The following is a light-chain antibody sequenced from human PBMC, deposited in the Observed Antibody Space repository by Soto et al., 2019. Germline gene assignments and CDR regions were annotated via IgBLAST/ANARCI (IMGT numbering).Light chain of an antibody. CDR1: SSDVGKYTF. CDR2: EVN. CDR3: CLYGGSNNYVV. V-gene: IGLV2-23*02. J-gene: IGLJ2*01. Sequence: QSALTQPASVSGAPGQSITISCTGTSSDVGKYTFVSWYGHHPGKAPELIIFEVNKRPSGVSNRFSGPKSGNTASLTISGLQAEDEANYYCCLYGGSNNYVVFGGGTKVTVL.